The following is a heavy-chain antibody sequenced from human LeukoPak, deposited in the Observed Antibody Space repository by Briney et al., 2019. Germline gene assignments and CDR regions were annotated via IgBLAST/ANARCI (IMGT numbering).Heavy chain of an antibody. CDR3: GKGVNDYGGYRLDY. J-gene: IGHJ4*02. Sequence: PGGSLRLSCEGTGFSFGIYWMSWVRQAPGKGLEWVANINEDGSEKYYVDSVKGRFTISRDNGKNALYLQMKSLRAEDTAVYYCGKGVNDYGGYRLDYWGQGTLVTVSS. V-gene: IGHV3-7*01. CDR1: GFSFGIYW. CDR2: INEDGSEK. D-gene: IGHD4-23*01.